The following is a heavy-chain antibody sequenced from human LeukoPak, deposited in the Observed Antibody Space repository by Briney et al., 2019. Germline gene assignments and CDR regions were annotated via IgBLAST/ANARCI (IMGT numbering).Heavy chain of an antibody. CDR2: IIPIFGTA. V-gene: IGHV1-69*01. CDR1: GGTFSSYA. CDR3: ARGRGTPNHRSSTSCYYCRGIDP. Sequence: SVKVSCKASGGTFSSYAISWVRQAPGQGLEWTGGIIPIFGTANYAQKFQGRVTITADESTSTAYMELSSLRSEDTAVYYCARGRGTPNHRSSTSCYYCRGIDPWGQGTLVTVSS. J-gene: IGHJ5*02. D-gene: IGHD2-2*01.